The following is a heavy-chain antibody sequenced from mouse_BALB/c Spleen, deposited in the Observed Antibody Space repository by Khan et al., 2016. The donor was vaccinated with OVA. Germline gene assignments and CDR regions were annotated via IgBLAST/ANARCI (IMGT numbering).Heavy chain of an antibody. J-gene: IGHJ4*01. CDR1: GFTFNNYA. CDR2: ISRANNI. V-gene: IGHV5-6-5*01. D-gene: IGHD1-1*01. CDR3: TRGYYFGEMDY. Sequence: EVELVESGGGLVKPGGSLKLSCAASGFTFNNYAMFWVRQTSEKRLEWVASISRANNIYYPDSVKGRFTISRDNARNILYLEMSRLRSEDTASYYCTRGYYFGEMDYWGQGTSVTVSS.